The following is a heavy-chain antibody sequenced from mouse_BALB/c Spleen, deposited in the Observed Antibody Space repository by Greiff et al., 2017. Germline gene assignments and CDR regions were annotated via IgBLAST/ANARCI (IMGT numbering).Heavy chain of an antibody. V-gene: IGHV5-9-4*01. CDR2: ISSGGSYT. CDR1: GFTFSSYA. CDR3: AIITNYAMDY. D-gene: IGHD1-1*01. J-gene: IGHJ4*01. Sequence: EVNVVESGGGLVKPGGSLKLSCAASGFTFSSYAMSWVRQSPEKRLEWVAEISSGGSYTYYPDTVTGRFTISRDNAKNTLYLEMSSLRSEDTAMYYCAIITNYAMDYWGQGTSVTVSS.